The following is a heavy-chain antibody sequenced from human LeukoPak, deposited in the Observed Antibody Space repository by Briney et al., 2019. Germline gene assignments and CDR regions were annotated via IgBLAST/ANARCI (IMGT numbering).Heavy chain of an antibody. CDR3: AKVLYRYDSSGYLDY. CDR2: ISSSSSYI. CDR1: GFTFSSYS. J-gene: IGHJ4*02. V-gene: IGHV3-21*04. Sequence: GGFLRLSCAASGFTFSSYSMNWVRQAPGKGLEWVSSISSSSSYIYYADSVKGRFTISRDNSKNTLYLQMNSLRAEDTAVYYCAKVLYRYDSSGYLDYWGQGTLVTVSS. D-gene: IGHD3-22*01.